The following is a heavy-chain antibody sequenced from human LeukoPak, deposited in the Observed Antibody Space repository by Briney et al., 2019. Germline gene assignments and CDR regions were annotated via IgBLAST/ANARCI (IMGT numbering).Heavy chain of an antibody. J-gene: IGHJ3*02. CDR1: GHTFTSYY. CDR3: ARDRGYYGSGSYYVKAFDI. Sequence: ASVTVSCKASGHTFTSYYMHWVRQAPGQGLEWMGIINPSGGSTSYAQRFQGRVTMTRDTSTSTVYMELSSLRSEDTAVYYCARDRGYYGSGSYYVKAFDIWGQGTMVTVS. D-gene: IGHD3-10*01. V-gene: IGHV1-46*01. CDR2: INPSGGST.